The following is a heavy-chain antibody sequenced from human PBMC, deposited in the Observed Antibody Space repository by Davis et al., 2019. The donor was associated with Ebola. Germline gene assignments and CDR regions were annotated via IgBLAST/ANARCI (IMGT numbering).Heavy chain of an antibody. V-gene: IGHV5-10-1*01. CDR3: ASQYCSGGACYPLGS. Sequence: GESLKISCKASGYSFTRFWIAWVRQMPGKGLEWMGRIDPSDSYTNYGPSFQGHVTISADKSLSMAYLQWSSLKASDTAMYYCASQYCSGGACYPLGSWGQGTLVTVSS. J-gene: IGHJ5*02. D-gene: IGHD2-15*01. CDR2: IDPSDSYT. CDR1: GYSFTRFW.